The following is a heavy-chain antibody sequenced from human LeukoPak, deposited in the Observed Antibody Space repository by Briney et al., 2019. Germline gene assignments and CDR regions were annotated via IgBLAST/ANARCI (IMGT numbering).Heavy chain of an antibody. CDR3: AKLGGYSYGKEYYFDY. CDR1: GFTFSSYG. CDR2: ISYDGSNK. V-gene: IGHV3-30*18. Sequence: GGSLRLSCAASGFTFSSYGMHWVRQAPGKGLEWVAVISYDGSNKYYADSVKGRFTISRDNSKNTLYLQMNSLRAEDTAVYYCAKLGGYSYGKEYYFDYWGQGTLVTVSS. D-gene: IGHD5-18*01. J-gene: IGHJ4*02.